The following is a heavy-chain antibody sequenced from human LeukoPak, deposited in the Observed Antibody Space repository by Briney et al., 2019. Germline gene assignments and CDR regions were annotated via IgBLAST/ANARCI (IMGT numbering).Heavy chain of an antibody. Sequence: ASVTVSCKASGYTFTSYGISWVRQAPGQGLEWMGWISAYNGNTNYAQKLQGRVTMTTDTSTSTAYMELRSLRSDDTAVYYCARNISPGVPAAIGDWFDPWGQGTLVTVSS. J-gene: IGHJ5*02. CDR1: GYTFTSYG. CDR3: ARNISPGVPAAIGDWFDP. V-gene: IGHV1-18*01. CDR2: ISAYNGNT. D-gene: IGHD2-2*01.